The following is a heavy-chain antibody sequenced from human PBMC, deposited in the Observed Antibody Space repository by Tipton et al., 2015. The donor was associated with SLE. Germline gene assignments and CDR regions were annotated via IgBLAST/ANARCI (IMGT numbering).Heavy chain of an antibody. CDR3: ARARNYFGSGLNWFDS. CDR2: IYYSGSP. Sequence: TLSLTCTVSGGSISSSGYYWGWIRQPPGKGLEWIGNIYYSGSPHYNPSLKSRVSLSVDTSKNQFSLKLSSVTAADTAVYFCARARNYFGSGLNWFDSWGQGTLVTVSS. V-gene: IGHV4-39*07. J-gene: IGHJ5*01. D-gene: IGHD3-10*01. CDR1: GGSISSSGYY.